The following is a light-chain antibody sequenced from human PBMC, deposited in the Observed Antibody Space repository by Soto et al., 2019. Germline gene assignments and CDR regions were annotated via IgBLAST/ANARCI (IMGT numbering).Light chain of an antibody. CDR2: GNS. Sequence: QSVLTQPPSVSGAPGQTVTISCTGSSSNIGADYDVQWYQQLPGTAPKVIIYGNSNRPSGVPYRFSGSKSGTSASLAITGLQAEDEADYYCQSYDSSLSGVVFGGGTKVTVL. V-gene: IGLV1-40*01. J-gene: IGLJ2*01. CDR3: QSYDSSLSGVV. CDR1: SSNIGADYD.